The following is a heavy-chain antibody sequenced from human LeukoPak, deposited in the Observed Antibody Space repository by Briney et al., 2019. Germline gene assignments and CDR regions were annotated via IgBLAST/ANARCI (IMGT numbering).Heavy chain of an antibody. D-gene: IGHD3-10*01. CDR2: IYHSGST. CDR3: ARYGSGSYYKAGYFDY. V-gene: IGHV4-30-2*01. Sequence: SETLSLTCAVSGGSISSGGYSWSWIRQPPGKGLEWIGYIYHSGSTYYNPSLKSRVTISVDRSKNQFSLKLSSVTAADTAVYYCARYGSGSYYKAGYFDYWGQGTLVTVSS. J-gene: IGHJ4*02. CDR1: GGSISSGGYS.